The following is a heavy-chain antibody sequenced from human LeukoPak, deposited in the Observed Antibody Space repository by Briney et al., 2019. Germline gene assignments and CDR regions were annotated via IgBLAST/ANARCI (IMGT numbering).Heavy chain of an antibody. CDR1: GGSISSSDYY. D-gene: IGHD2-21*01. CDR3: ARDVEGWFDP. J-gene: IGHJ5*02. CDR2: VYYSGSI. Sequence: PSETLSLTCTVSGGSISSSDYYWGWIRQPPGKGLEWLASVYYSGSIYYNPSLKSRVTISVDTSKNQFSLKLTSVTAADTAIYYCARDVEGWFDPWGQGTLVTVSS. V-gene: IGHV4-39*07.